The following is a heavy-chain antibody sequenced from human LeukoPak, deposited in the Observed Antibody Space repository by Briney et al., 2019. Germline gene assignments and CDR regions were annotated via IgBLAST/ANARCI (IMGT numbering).Heavy chain of an antibody. CDR3: ARRLTGEGYYYYYMDV. D-gene: IGHD3-10*01. V-gene: IGHV1-69*13. J-gene: IGHJ6*03. CDR1: GGTFSSYA. CDR2: IIPIFGTA. Sequence: ASVKVSCKASGGTFSSYAISWVRQAPGQGLEWMGGIIPIFGTANYAQKFQGRVTITADESTRTAYMELSSLRSEDTAVYYCARRLTGEGYYYYYMDVWGKGTTVTVSS.